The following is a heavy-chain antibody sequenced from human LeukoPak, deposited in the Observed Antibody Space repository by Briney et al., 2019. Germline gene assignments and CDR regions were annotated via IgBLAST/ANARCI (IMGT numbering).Heavy chain of an antibody. CDR1: GYSFTSYW. J-gene: IGHJ6*03. V-gene: IGHV5-51*01. CDR3: ARRYCSSTSCYSDYYYMDV. Sequence: GESLKISCKGSGYSFTSYWIGWVRQMPGKGPEWMGIIYPGDSDTRYSPSFQGQVTISADKSISTAYLQWSSLKASDTAMYYCARRYCSSTSCYSDYYYMDVWGKGTTVTVSS. D-gene: IGHD2-2*01. CDR2: IYPGDSDT.